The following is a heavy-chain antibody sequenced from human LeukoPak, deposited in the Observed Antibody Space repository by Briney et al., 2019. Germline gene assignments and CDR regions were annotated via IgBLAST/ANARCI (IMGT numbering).Heavy chain of an antibody. CDR1: GYTFTSYD. CDR3: AIRYGSGEKYYYYYYMDV. D-gene: IGHD3-10*01. J-gene: IGHJ6*03. V-gene: IGHV1-8*01. Sequence: ASVKVSCKASGYTFTSYDINWVRQATGQGLEWMGWMNPNSGNTGYAQKFQGRVTKTRNTSISTAYMELSSLRPEDTAVYYCAIRYGSGEKYYYYYYMDVWGKGTTVTVSS. CDR2: MNPNSGNT.